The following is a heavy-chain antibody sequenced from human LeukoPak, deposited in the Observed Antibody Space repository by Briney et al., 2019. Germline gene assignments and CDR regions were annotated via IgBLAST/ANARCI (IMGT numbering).Heavy chain of an antibody. CDR1: GYTFTGYY. Sequence: ASVKVSCKAFGYTFTGYYMHWVRQAPGQGLEWMGWINPNSGGTNNAQKFQGRVTMTGDTSISTAYMELSRLRSDDTAVYYCARGMEPYYYMDVWGKGTTVTVSS. D-gene: IGHD1-26*01. CDR2: INPNSGGT. CDR3: ARGMEPYYYMDV. V-gene: IGHV1-2*02. J-gene: IGHJ6*03.